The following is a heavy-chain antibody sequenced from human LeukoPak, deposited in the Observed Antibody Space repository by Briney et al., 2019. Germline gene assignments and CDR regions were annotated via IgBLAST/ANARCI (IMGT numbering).Heavy chain of an antibody. CDR2: IIPIFGTA. CDR3: ARDSGDGYNYLDY. CDR1: GGTFSSYA. J-gene: IGHJ4*02. D-gene: IGHD5-24*01. Sequence: SVKVSCKASGGTFSSYAISWVRQALGQGLEWMGGIIPIFGTANYAQKFPGRVTITADESTSTAYMELSSLRSEDTAVYYCARDSGDGYNYLDYRGQGTLVTVSS. V-gene: IGHV1-69*01.